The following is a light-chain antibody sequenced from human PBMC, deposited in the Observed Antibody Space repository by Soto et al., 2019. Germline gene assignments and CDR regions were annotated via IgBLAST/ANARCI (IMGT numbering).Light chain of an antibody. V-gene: IGKV3-11*01. CDR3: QQRSNWPRT. Sequence: EIVLTHSTATLSLSPGARATLSCRASPSVSSYLAWYQQKPGQAPRLLIYDASNRATGIPARFSGSGSGTDFTLTISSLEPEDFVVYYCQQRSNWPRTFGQGTKVEIK. J-gene: IGKJ1*01. CDR2: DAS. CDR1: PSVSSY.